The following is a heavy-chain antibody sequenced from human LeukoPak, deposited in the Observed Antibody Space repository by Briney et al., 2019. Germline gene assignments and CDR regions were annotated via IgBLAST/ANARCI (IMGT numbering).Heavy chain of an antibody. CDR3: AKDTGTKEQWLFPTSFDY. Sequence: ASVKVSCKASGGTFSSYAISWVRQAPGQGLEWMGRIIPILGIANYAQKFQGRVTITADKSTSTAYMELSSLRSEDTAVYYCAKDTGTKEQWLFPTSFDYWGQGTLVTVSS. V-gene: IGHV1-69*04. CDR2: IIPILGIA. J-gene: IGHJ4*02. D-gene: IGHD6-19*01. CDR1: GGTFSSYA.